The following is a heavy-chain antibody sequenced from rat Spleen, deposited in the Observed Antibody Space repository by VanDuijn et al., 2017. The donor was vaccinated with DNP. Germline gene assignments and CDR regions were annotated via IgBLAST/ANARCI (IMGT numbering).Heavy chain of an antibody. J-gene: IGHJ2*01. Sequence: EVQLQESGPGLVKPSQSLSLTCSVTDYSITSCCRWTWIRKFPGHKLEWMGYINSAGSIEYNPSLKGRISITSDTSKNQFFLQVNSVTTDDTAIYYCTRMGYYGYKAYWGQGVMVTVSS. CDR2: INSAGSI. CDR3: TRMGYYGYKAY. D-gene: IGHD1-9*01. V-gene: IGHV3-3*01. CDR1: DYSITSCCR.